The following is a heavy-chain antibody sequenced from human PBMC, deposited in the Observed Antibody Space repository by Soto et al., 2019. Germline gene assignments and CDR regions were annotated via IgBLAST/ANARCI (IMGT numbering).Heavy chain of an antibody. CDR3: ARGGFYGSFDY. CDR2: IHYSGST. V-gene: IGHV4-59*01. D-gene: IGHD3-10*01. Sequence: PSETMSLTCTVAGGCINRCYLNWIRQPPGKGLEWIAYIHYSGSTNYNPSLKSRVNMSIDTSKNVFSLDLNYVTSADTAVYYCARGGFYGSFDYWGQGTLVTVSS. J-gene: IGHJ4*02. CDR1: GGCINRCY.